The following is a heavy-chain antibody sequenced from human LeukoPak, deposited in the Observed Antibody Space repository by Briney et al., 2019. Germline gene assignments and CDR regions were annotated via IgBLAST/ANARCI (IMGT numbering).Heavy chain of an antibody. V-gene: IGHV3-53*01. CDR1: GFTVSSNY. CDR3: ARGTYGSGSYSRTTYYYMDV. CDR2: IYSGGST. J-gene: IGHJ6*03. Sequence: PGGSLRLSCAASGFTVSSNYMSWVRQAPGKGLEWVSVIYSGGSTYYADSVKGRFTISGDNSKNTLYLQMNSLRAEDTAVYYCARGTYGSGSYSRTTYYYMDVWGKGTTVTISS. D-gene: IGHD3-10*01.